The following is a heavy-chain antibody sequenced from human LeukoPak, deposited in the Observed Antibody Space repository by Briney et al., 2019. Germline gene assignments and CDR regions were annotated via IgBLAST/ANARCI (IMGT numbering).Heavy chain of an antibody. V-gene: IGHV3-48*03. CDR2: ISSSGRAI. Sequence: GGSLRLSCAGSGFTFSSYEMNWVRQAPGKGLEGVSYISSSGRAIYYADSVKGRFTVSRDNAKNSLYLQMNSLRAEDTAVYYCARCPRWAHFDYWGQGTLVTVCS. CDR3: ARCPRWAHFDY. CDR1: GFTFSSYE. J-gene: IGHJ4*02. D-gene: IGHD4-23*01.